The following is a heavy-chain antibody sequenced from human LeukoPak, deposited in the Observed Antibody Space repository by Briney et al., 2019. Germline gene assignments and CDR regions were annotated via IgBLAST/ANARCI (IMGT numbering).Heavy chain of an antibody. Sequence: SGGSLRLSCAASGFIFSTYSMNWVRQAPGKGLEWVSSISSSTSYIYYADSVKGRFTISRDNAKNSLYLQMNSLRPEDTAVYYCARENSGSYYQFDCWGQGTLVTVSS. CDR1: GFIFSTYS. CDR3: ARENSGSYYQFDC. V-gene: IGHV3-21*01. J-gene: IGHJ4*02. D-gene: IGHD1-26*01. CDR2: ISSSTSYI.